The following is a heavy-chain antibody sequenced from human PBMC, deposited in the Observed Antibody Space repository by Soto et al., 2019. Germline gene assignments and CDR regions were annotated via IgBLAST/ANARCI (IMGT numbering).Heavy chain of an antibody. V-gene: IGHV3-11*03. CDR1: KFTVSAYY. D-gene: IGHD2-15*01. CDR3: ATGQEVRMADI. CDR2: ISGDRTDR. Sequence: QVQLLESGGGLVRPGGSLRLSCTASKFTVSAYYMAWIRQAPGKGLDWISYISGDRTDRNYADSVKGRFTISRDNAKNSLYLQMSSLTVEDTAVYFCATGQEVRMADIWGQGTMVTVSS. J-gene: IGHJ3*02.